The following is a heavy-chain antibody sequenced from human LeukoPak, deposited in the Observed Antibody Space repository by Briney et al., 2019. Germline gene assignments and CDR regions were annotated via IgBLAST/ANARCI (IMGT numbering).Heavy chain of an antibody. J-gene: IGHJ4*02. CDR1: GFTFSNAW. CDR3: TTAGDFGVVIMGIDY. D-gene: IGHD3-3*01. CDR2: TKSKTDGGTT. V-gene: IGHV3-15*01. Sequence: GGSLRLSCAASGFTFSNAWMSWVRQAPGKGLEWIGRTKSKTDGGTTNYAAPVKGRFTISRDDSKNTLYLQMNSLKTEDTAVYYCTTAGDFGVVIMGIDYWGQGTLVTVSP.